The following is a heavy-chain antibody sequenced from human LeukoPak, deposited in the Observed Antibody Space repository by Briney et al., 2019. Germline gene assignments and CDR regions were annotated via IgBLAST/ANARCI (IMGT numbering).Heavy chain of an antibody. CDR2: INPDSGGT. D-gene: IGHD1-26*01. CDR3: ARALEISGSKPQLIGY. J-gene: IGHJ4*02. Sequence: GASVKVSCKASGYTFTGYYMHWVRQAPGQGLEWMGWINPDSGGTNYAQKFQGRVTMTRDTSISTAYMELSRLRSDDTAVYYCARALEISGSKPQLIGYWGQGTLVTVSS. CDR1: GYTFTGYY. V-gene: IGHV1-2*02.